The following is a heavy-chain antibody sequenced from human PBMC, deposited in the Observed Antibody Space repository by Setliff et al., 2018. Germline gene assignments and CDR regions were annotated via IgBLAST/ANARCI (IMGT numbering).Heavy chain of an antibody. Sequence: GASVKVSCKASGYTFTSHCMHWVRQAPGLGLGWMGTINPSSGRTSYAQKFQGRVTMTRDTSTSTVYMDMSSLRSEDTAVYYCARDVFPYHYEGAFDIWGQGTMVTVSS. CDR2: INPSSGRT. J-gene: IGHJ3*02. V-gene: IGHV1-46*01. CDR3: ARDVFPYHYEGAFDI. CDR1: GYTFTSHC. D-gene: IGHD3-22*01.